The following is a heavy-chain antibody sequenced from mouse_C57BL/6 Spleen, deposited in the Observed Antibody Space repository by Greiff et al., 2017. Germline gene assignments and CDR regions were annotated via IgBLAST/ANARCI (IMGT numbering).Heavy chain of an antibody. J-gene: IGHJ2*01. D-gene: IGHD2-4*01. CDR3: ARSYYDYDGFDY. CDR1: GYAFSSYW. CDR2: IYPGDGDT. Sequence: VKLMESGAELVKPGASVKISCKASGYAFSSYWMNWVKQRPGKGLEWIGQIYPGDGDTNYNGKFKGKATLTADKSSSTAYMQLSSLTSEDSAVYFCARSYYDYDGFDYWGQGTTLTVSS. V-gene: IGHV1-80*01.